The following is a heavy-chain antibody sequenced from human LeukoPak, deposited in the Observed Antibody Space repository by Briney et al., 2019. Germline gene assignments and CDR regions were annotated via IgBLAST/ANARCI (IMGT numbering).Heavy chain of an antibody. CDR3: ARGRVAVAGTLVRGWFDP. J-gene: IGHJ5*02. CDR2: TNHSGST. D-gene: IGHD6-19*01. CDR1: GGSFSGYY. Sequence: KPSETLSLTCAVYGGSFSGYYWSWIRQPPGKGLEWIGETNHSGSTNYNPSLKSRVTISVDTSKNQFSLKLSSVTAADTAVYYCARGRVAVAGTLVRGWFDPWGQGTLVTVSS. V-gene: IGHV4-34*01.